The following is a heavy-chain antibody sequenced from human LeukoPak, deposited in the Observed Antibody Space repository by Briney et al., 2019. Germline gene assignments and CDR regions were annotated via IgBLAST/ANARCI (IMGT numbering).Heavy chain of an antibody. CDR2: ISSSGSTI. CDR1: GFTFSSYE. V-gene: IGHV3-48*03. CDR3: ARRGTIAVAVLTAFDI. J-gene: IGHJ3*02. Sequence: PGGSLRLSCAASGFTFSSYEMNWVRQAPGKGLEWVSYISSSGSTIYYADSVKGRFTISRDNAKNSLYLQMNSLRAEDTAVYYCARRGTIAVAVLTAFDIWGQGTMVTVSS. D-gene: IGHD6-19*01.